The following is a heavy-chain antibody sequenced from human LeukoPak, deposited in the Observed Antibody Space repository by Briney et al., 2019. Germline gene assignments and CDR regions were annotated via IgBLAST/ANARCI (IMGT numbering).Heavy chain of an antibody. J-gene: IGHJ5*02. CDR2: IWYDGSNK. CDR3: AKEGYDSSGYYYP. V-gene: IGHV3-30*02. CDR1: GFTFSSYD. D-gene: IGHD3-22*01. Sequence: GGSLRLSCAASGFTFSSYDMHWVRQAQGKGLEWVAVIWYDGSNKYYADSVKGRFTISRDNSKNTLYLQMNSLRAEDTAVYYCAKEGYDSSGYYYPWGQGTLVTVSS.